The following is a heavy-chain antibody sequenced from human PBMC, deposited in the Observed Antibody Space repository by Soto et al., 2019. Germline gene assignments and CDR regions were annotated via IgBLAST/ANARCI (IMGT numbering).Heavy chain of an antibody. V-gene: IGHV3-23*01. Sequence: VGSLRLSCAASGFTFSTYAMSWVRQAPGKGLEWVSSISDNGGSTYYADSVKGRFTISRDNSKNTLYLQMNSLRAEDTAVYYCANSGLWFGELRSDYWGQGTLVTVSS. J-gene: IGHJ4*02. CDR2: ISDNGGST. D-gene: IGHD3-10*01. CDR1: GFTFSTYA. CDR3: ANSGLWFGELRSDY.